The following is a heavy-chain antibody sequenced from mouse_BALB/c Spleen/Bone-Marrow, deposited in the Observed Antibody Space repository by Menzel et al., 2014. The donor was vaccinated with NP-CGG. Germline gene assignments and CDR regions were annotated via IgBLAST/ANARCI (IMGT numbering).Heavy chain of an antibody. Sequence: VKLQESGPGLVAPAQSLSISCTASGFSLTGYAVHWVRQPPGKGLQWLGMVWADGSTDFYSALKSRLSTSKDNSTSQVFLNMDSQETDDTTRYFCAKGTSVVHPFAYWGQGTLVTVSA. J-gene: IGHJ3*01. D-gene: IGHD1-1*01. CDR1: GFSLTGYA. V-gene: IGHV2-6-7*01. CDR3: AKGTSVVHPFAY. CDR2: VWADGST.